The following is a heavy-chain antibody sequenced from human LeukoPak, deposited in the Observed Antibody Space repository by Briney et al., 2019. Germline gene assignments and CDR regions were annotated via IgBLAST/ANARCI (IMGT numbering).Heavy chain of an antibody. Sequence: PGGSLRLSCAASGFTFSSYWMHWVRQAPGKGLVWVSGINSDGSSTSYADSVKGRFTISRDNAKNTLYLQMNSLRAEDTAVYSCARVSWSNYFGYWGQGTLVTVSS. D-gene: IGHD6-13*01. CDR3: ARVSWSNYFGY. CDR1: GFTFSSYW. CDR2: INSDGSST. J-gene: IGHJ4*02. V-gene: IGHV3-74*01.